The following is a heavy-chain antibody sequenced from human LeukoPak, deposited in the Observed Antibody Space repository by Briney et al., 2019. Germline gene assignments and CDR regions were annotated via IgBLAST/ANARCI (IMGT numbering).Heavy chain of an antibody. Sequence: SETLSLTCTVSGGSISSGSYYWSWIRQPAGKGLEWIGRIYTSGSTNYNPSLKSRVTISVDTSKNQFSLKLSSVTAADTAVYYCARVEIVVVPAATFFDYWGQGTLVTVSS. J-gene: IGHJ4*02. CDR2: IYTSGST. CDR1: GGSISSGSYY. CDR3: ARVEIVVVPAATFFDY. V-gene: IGHV4-61*02. D-gene: IGHD2-2*03.